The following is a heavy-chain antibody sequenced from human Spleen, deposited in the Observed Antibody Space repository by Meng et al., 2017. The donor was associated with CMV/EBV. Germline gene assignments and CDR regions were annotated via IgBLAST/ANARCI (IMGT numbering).Heavy chain of an antibody. CDR1: GGTFSSST. Sequence: SVKVSCKASGGTFSSSTFSWVRQAPGQGLEWMGGIISMFNTTNYAQKFHGRVTITTDASTNTAYMELTSLTSEDTAVYYCARGDLCSGDCYWDWFDPWGQGTLVTVSS. J-gene: IGHJ5*02. CDR3: ARGDLCSGDCYWDWFDP. D-gene: IGHD2-21*01. V-gene: IGHV1-69*05. CDR2: IISMFNTT.